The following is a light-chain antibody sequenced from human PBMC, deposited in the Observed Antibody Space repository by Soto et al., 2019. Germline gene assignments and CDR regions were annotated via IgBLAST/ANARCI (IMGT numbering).Light chain of an antibody. CDR3: QQSYSTPIT. V-gene: IGKV1-39*01. CDR2: AAS. CDR1: QSISSY. Sequence: DIQVTQFPSSLSASVGDRVTITCRASQSISSYLNWYQQKPGKAPKLLIYAASSLQSGVPSRFSGSGSGTEFTLTISSLQPEDIATYYCQQSYSTPITFGQGTRLEIK. J-gene: IGKJ5*01.